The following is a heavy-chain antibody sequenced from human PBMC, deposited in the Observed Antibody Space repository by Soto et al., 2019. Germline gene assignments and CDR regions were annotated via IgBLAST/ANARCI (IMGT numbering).Heavy chain of an antibody. D-gene: IGHD3-22*01. J-gene: IGHJ4*02. CDR2: IYHSGST. CDR3: ARVFMYDSSGYYYFDY. Sequence: SETLSLTCAVSGGSISSGGYSWSWIRQPPGKGLEWIGYIYHSGSTYYNPSLKSRVTMSVDRSKNQFSMKLSSVTAADTAVYYCARVFMYDSSGYYYFDYWGQGTLVTVSS. CDR1: GGSISSGGYS. V-gene: IGHV4-30-2*01.